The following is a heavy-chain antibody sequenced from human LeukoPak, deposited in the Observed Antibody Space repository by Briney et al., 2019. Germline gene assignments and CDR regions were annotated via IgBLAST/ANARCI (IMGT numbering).Heavy chain of an antibody. CDR3: VQTTGWPGFDY. CDR1: GAPISRFY. J-gene: IGHJ4*02. V-gene: IGHV4-4*09. D-gene: IGHD6-19*01. Sequence: PSETLSLICTASGAPISRFYWNWVRQPPGKGLEWIGNIYNGVPTFFNPSLKSRVTLSVDTSKTQFSLQLASVTAAGTAVYYCVQTTGWPGFDYWGQGILVTVSS. CDR2: IYNGVPT.